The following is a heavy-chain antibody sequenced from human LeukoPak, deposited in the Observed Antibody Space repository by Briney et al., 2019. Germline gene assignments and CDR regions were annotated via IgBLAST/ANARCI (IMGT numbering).Heavy chain of an antibody. CDR2: ISTSGSTI. CDR1: GFTFNNYE. V-gene: IGHV3-48*03. D-gene: IGHD2-8*01. Sequence: PGGSLRLSCAASGFTFNNYEMNWVRQAPGKGLEWVSYISTSGSTIYYADSVKGRLTISRDNAKNSLYLQMNSLRAEDTAVYYCASYCTNGVCDHYYYYGMDVWGQGTTVTVSS. J-gene: IGHJ6*02. CDR3: ASYCTNGVCDHYYYYGMDV.